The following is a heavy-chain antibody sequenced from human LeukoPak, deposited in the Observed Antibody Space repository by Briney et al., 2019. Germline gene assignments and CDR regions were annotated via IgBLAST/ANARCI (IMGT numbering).Heavy chain of an antibody. V-gene: IGHV5-51*01. CDR2: IYPGDSDT. CDR3: ARLSAYCSSTSCYGAFDY. Sequence: PGESLKISCKGSGYSFTSYWIGWVRQMPGKGLEWMGIIYPGDSDTRYSPSFQGQVTISADKSISTAYLQWSSLKASDTAMYYCARLSAYCSSTSCYGAFDYWGQGTLVTVSS. J-gene: IGHJ4*02. D-gene: IGHD2-2*01. CDR1: GYSFTSYW.